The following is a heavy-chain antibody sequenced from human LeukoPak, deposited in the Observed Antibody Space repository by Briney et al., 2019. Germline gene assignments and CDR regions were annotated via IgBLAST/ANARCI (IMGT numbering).Heavy chain of an antibody. D-gene: IGHD2-2*01. Sequence: GGSLRLSCAASGFTFDDYAMHWVRQAPGKGLEWVSLISWDGGSTYYADSVKGRFTISRDNSKNSLYLQMNSLRAEDTALYYCAKNGQYQLLRNHYMDVWGKGTTVTVSS. CDR3: AKNGQYQLLRNHYMDV. CDR1: GFTFDDYA. V-gene: IGHV3-43D*04. J-gene: IGHJ6*03. CDR2: ISWDGGST.